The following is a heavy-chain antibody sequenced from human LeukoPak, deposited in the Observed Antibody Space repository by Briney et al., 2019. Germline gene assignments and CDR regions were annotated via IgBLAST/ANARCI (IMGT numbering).Heavy chain of an antibody. CDR1: GFTFSRYW. D-gene: IGHD3-10*01. CDR2: IYSGGST. Sequence: PGGSLRLSCAASGFTFSRYWMHWVRQVPGKGLEWVSVIYSGGSTYYADSVKGRFTISRDNSKNTLYLQMNSLRAEDTAVYYCARARGITMVRGNSYYYGMDVWGQGTTVTVSS. J-gene: IGHJ6*02. V-gene: IGHV3-66*01. CDR3: ARARGITMVRGNSYYYGMDV.